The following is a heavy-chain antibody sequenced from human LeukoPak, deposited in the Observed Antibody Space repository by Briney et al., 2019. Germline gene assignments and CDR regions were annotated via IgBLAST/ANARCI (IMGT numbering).Heavy chain of an antibody. V-gene: IGHV4-61*02. CDR2: IYTSGST. CDR1: GGSISSGSYY. CDR3: ARGSAGGDYVWGSYRYAMGFDY. D-gene: IGHD3-16*02. Sequence: SETLSLTCTVSGGSISSGSYYWSWIRQPAGKGLEWIGRIYTSGSTNYNPSLKSRVTISVDTSKNQFSLKLSSVTAADTAVYYCARGSAGGDYVWGSYRYAMGFDYWGQGTLVTVSS. J-gene: IGHJ4*02.